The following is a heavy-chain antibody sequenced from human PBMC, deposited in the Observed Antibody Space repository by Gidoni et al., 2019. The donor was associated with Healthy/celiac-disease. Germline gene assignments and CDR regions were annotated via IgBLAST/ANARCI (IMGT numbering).Heavy chain of an antibody. CDR1: GFTSSNYA. CDR3: TRDGKFRTDGFDV. V-gene: IGHV3-23*01. J-gene: IGHJ3*01. CDR2: ISPAGGSP. Sequence: ELLLLEPGVGSVQSGGSLRLSCAVSGFTSSNYAMNWCRQAPGQGLAWVSAISPAGGSPYYADSVKGRFTISRDNSKNTLFLEMNNLRAEDTAVYYCTRDGKFRTDGFDVWGPGSMVTVSS. D-gene: IGHD1-26*01.